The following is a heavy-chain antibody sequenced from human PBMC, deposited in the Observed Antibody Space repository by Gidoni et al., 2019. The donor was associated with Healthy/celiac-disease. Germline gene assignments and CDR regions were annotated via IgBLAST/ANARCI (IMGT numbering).Heavy chain of an antibody. CDR2: ISYDGSNK. CDR1: GFTFSTYA. J-gene: IGHJ4*02. V-gene: IGHV3-30*18. D-gene: IGHD5-12*01. Sequence: QVQLVESGGGVVQPGRSLRLSCAASGFTFSTYAMHWVRQAPGKGLEWVAVISYDGSNKYYADSVKGRFTISRDNSKNTLYLQMNSLRAEDTAVYYCAKDRQRGYSGYDYEDYFDYWGQGTLVTVSS. CDR3: AKDRQRGYSGYDYEDYFDY.